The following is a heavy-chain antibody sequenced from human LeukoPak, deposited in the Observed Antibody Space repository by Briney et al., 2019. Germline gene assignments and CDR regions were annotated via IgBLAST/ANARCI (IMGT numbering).Heavy chain of an antibody. CDR3: ARGKPWIQLTGWFDP. CDR2: IYYSGST. Sequence: SETLSLTCTVSGGSISSGGYYWSWIRQHPGKGLEWIGYIYYSGSTYYNPSLKSRVTISVDKSKNQFSLKLSSVTAADTAVYYCARGKPWIQLTGWFDPWGQGTLVTVSS. V-gene: IGHV4-31*03. D-gene: IGHD5-18*01. CDR1: GGSISSGGYY. J-gene: IGHJ5*02.